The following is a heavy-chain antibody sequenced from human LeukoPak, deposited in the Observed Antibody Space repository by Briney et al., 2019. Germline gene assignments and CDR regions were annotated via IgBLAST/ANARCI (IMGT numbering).Heavy chain of an antibody. D-gene: IGHD3/OR15-3a*01. CDR2: FDPKDGET. CDR3: ARRKARDLILDY. CDR1: GYTLTELS. Sequence: GASVKVSCKVSGYTLTELSLHWVRQAPGKGLEWMGGFDPKDGETIYAQKFQGRVTMTEDTSTDTAYMELSSLRSEDTAVYYCARRKARDLILDYWGQGTLVTVSS. J-gene: IGHJ4*02. V-gene: IGHV1-24*01.